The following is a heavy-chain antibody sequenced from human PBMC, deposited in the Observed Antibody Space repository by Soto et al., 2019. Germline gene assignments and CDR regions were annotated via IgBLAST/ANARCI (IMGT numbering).Heavy chain of an antibody. CDR2: IAHDGHT. D-gene: IGHD1-26*01. CDR1: GGSITTSVL. Sequence: SETLSLTCDVSGGSITTSVLWTWVRQFPGRGLGWIGEIAHDGHTNYNPSLSGRVTMSVDLSNSQFSLNVASSNAAHTAVYFCAGGRDYDYWGQGTLVTVSS. V-gene: IGHV4-4*02. J-gene: IGHJ4*02. CDR3: AGGRDYDY.